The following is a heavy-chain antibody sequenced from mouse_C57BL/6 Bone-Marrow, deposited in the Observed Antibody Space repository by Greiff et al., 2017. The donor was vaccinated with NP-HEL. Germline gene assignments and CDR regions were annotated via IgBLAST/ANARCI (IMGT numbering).Heavy chain of an antibody. D-gene: IGHD1-1*01. CDR1: GYTFTNYW. Sequence: VQLQESGAELVRPGTSVKMSCKASGYTFTNYWIGWAKQRPGHGLEWIGAIYPGGGYTNYNKKFKGKATLTADKSSSTAYMQFSSLTSEDSAIYYCAITTVVNWYFDVWGTGTTVTVSS. CDR3: AITTVVNWYFDV. CDR2: IYPGGGYT. V-gene: IGHV1-63*01. J-gene: IGHJ1*03.